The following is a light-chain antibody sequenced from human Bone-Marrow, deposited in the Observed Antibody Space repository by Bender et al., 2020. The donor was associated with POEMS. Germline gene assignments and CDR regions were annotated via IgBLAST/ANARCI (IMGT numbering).Light chain of an antibody. J-gene: IGLJ1*01. V-gene: IGLV2-23*02. CDR1: SSDIGTYNF. CDR2: EIT. CDR3: CSYAGSSTYV. Sequence: QSALTQPASVSGSPGQSITISCSGTSSDIGTYNFVSWYQHHPGKAPKLIIYEITKRPSGVSNRFSGSKSGNTASLTISGLQAEDEADYYCCSYAGSSTYVFGSGTKVTVL.